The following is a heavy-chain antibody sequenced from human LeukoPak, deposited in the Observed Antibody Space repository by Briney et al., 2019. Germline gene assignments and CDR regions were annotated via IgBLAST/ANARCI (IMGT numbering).Heavy chain of an antibody. CDR3: ARVPYYYDSSGYYAYYYYGMDV. V-gene: IGHV1-69*01. CDR1: GGTFSSYA. Sequence: SVKVSCKASGGTFSSYAISWVRQAPGQGLEWMGVIIPIFGTANYAQKFQGRVTITADESTSTAYMELSSLRSEDTAVYYCARVPYYYDSSGYYAYYYYGMDVWGQGTTVTVSS. D-gene: IGHD3-22*01. J-gene: IGHJ6*02. CDR2: IIPIFGTA.